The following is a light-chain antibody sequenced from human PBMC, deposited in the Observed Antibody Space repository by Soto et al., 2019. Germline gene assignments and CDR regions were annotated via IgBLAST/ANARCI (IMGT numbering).Light chain of an antibody. CDR3: SSYTSTNTLVI. CDR1: SSDVGGYNY. Sequence: QSALTQPASVSGSPGQSVTISCTGTSSDVGGYNYVSWYQQHPGKAPKLLIYDVSHRPSVVSNRFSGSKSGNTASLAISGLQAEDEADCYCSSYTSTNTLVIFGGGTKLTVL. V-gene: IGLV2-14*03. CDR2: DVS. J-gene: IGLJ2*01.